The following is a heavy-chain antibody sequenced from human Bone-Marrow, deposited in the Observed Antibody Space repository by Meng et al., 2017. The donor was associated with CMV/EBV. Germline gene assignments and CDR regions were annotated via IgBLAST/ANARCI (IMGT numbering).Heavy chain of an antibody. D-gene: IGHD3-16*01. V-gene: IGHV4-38-2*02. J-gene: IGHJ4*02. CDR2: IYHSGST. CDR3: ANLRLGY. Sequence: SETLSLTCTVSGYSISSGYYWGWIRQPPGKGLEWIGSIYHSGSTYYNPSLKSRVTISVDTSKNQFSLKLSSVTAADTAVYFCANLRLGYWGQGTLVTVSS. CDR1: GYSISSGYY.